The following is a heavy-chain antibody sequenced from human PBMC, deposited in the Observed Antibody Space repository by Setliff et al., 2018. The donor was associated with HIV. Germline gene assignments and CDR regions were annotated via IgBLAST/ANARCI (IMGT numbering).Heavy chain of an antibody. CDR3: AGSSSWYLHFDY. Sequence: GGSLRLSCAASGFTFDDYGMSWVRQAPGKGLEWVSGINWNGGSTGYADSVKGRFTISRDNAKNSLYLQMNSLRAEDTALYYCAGSSSWYLHFDYWGQGTLFTVSS. V-gene: IGHV3-20*04. CDR1: GFTFDDYG. D-gene: IGHD6-13*01. J-gene: IGHJ4*02. CDR2: INWNGGST.